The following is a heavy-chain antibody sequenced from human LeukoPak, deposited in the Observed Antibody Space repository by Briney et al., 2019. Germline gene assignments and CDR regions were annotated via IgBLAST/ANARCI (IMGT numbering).Heavy chain of an antibody. CDR2: IWFDGKNE. CDR1: GFILNSYG. V-gene: IGHV3-33*03. CDR3: AKDGPLVTLYYFDY. J-gene: IGHJ4*02. Sequence: GGSLRLSCAASGFILNSYGMHWVRQAPGKGLEWVADIWFDGKNEHFADSVKGRFAISRDNSKNTVYLQMNSLEAEDTAVYYCAKDGPLVTLYYFDYWGQGTLVTVSS. D-gene: IGHD2-21*02.